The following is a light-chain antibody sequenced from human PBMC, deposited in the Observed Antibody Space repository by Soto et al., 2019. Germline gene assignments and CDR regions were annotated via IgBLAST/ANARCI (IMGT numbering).Light chain of an antibody. J-gene: IGKJ1*01. CDR3: QQYDNLPWT. V-gene: IGKV1-33*01. CDR1: QDINNY. CDR2: DAS. Sequence: DIQMTQSPSSLSASLLDRVTITCQASQDINNYLNWYQHIPRKAPKLLIFDASDLEAGVPSRFSGGGSGTHFTLTISSLQPEDVATYYCQQYDNLPWTFGQGTKVDIK.